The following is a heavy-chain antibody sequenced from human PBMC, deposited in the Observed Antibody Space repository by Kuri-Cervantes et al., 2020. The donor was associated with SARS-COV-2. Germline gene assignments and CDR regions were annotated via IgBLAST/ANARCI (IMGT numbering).Heavy chain of an antibody. CDR3: ATNPYSSSWYPPPPDY. CDR2: IYYSWST. D-gene: IGHD6-13*01. V-gene: IGHV4-39*01. J-gene: IGHJ4*02. CDR1: GGSISSSSYY. Sequence: SETLSLTCTVSGGSISSSSYYWGWIRQPPGKGLEWIGSIYYSWSTYYNPSLKSRVTITVDTSKNQFSLKLSSVTAADTAVYYCATNPYSSSWYPPPPDYWGQGTLVTVSS.